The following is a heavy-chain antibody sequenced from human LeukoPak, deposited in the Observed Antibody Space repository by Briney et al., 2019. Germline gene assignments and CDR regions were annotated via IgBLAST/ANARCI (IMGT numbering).Heavy chain of an antibody. V-gene: IGHV1-2*04. CDR2: INPNSGGT. J-gene: IGHJ4*02. Sequence: ASVKVSCKASGYTFTGYYMHWVRQAPGQGLEWMGWINPNSGGTNYAQKFQGWVTMIRDTSISTAYMELSRLRSDDTAVYCCARGRKYNWNPAFDYWGQGTLVTVSS. CDR1: GYTFTGYY. D-gene: IGHD1-20*01. CDR3: ARGRKYNWNPAFDY.